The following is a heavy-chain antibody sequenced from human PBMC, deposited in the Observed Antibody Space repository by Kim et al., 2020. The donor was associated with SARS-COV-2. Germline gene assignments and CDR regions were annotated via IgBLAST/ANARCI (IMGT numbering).Heavy chain of an antibody. D-gene: IGHD6-13*01. V-gene: IGHV4-39*01. Sequence: SLQSRVTISVDTSKNQFSLRLSSVTAADTAVYYCERLGSGYSSSWYGIDYWGQGTLVTVSS. CDR3: ERLGSGYSSSWYGIDY. J-gene: IGHJ4*02.